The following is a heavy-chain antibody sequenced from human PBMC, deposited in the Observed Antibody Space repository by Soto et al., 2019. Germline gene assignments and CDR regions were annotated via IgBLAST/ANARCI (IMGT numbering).Heavy chain of an antibody. CDR1: GGSISSYY. J-gene: IGHJ4*02. D-gene: IGHD2-8*01. Sequence: QVQLQESGPGLVKPSETLSLTCTVSGGSISSYYWSWIRQPPGKGLEWIGYIYYSGSTNYNPSLKSRVTISVDTSKNQFSLKLSSVTAADTAVYYCARALCTNGVCSPFDYWGQGTLVTVSS. CDR3: ARALCTNGVCSPFDY. V-gene: IGHV4-59*01. CDR2: IYYSGST.